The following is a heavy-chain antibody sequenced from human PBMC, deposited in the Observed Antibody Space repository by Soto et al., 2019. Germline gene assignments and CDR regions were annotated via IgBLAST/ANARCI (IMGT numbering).Heavy chain of an antibody. CDR3: ARGGGNARIDY. J-gene: IGHJ4*02. D-gene: IGHD3-16*01. Sequence: EVQLVESGGGLVQPGGSLRLSCAASGFTVSSNYMSWVRQAPGKGLEWVSIIYSGGSTYYADSVKGRFTISRDNSTNTLYLQMNRLRAGDTAVYYWARGGGNARIDYWGQGTLVSVSS. V-gene: IGHV3-66*01. CDR2: IYSGGST. CDR1: GFTVSSNY.